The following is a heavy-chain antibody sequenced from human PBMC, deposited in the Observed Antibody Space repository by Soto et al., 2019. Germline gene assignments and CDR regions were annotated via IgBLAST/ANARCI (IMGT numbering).Heavy chain of an antibody. CDR1: GGTFSSYA. D-gene: IGHD3-10*01. V-gene: IGHV1-69*13. CDR2: IIPIFGTA. Sequence: GASVKVSCKASGGTFSSYAISWVRQAPGQGLEWMGGIIPIFGTANYAQKFQGRVTITADESTSTAYMELSSLRSEDTAVYYCARDRGLWFGELYDYWGQGTLVTVSS. CDR3: ARDRGLWFGELYDY. J-gene: IGHJ4*02.